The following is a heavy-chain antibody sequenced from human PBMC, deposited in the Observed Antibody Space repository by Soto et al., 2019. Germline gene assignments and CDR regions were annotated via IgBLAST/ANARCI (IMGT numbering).Heavy chain of an antibody. CDR3: ARERREVAAAAEDGYYYYYMDV. CDR2: IYSGGST. J-gene: IGHJ6*03. Sequence: GGSLRLSCAASGFTVSSNYMSWVRQAPGKGLEWVSVIYSGGSTYYADSVKGRFTISRDNSKNTLYLQMNSLRAEDTAVYYCARERREVAAAAEDGYYYYYMDVWGKGTTVTVSS. CDR1: GFTVSSNY. V-gene: IGHV3-66*01. D-gene: IGHD6-13*01.